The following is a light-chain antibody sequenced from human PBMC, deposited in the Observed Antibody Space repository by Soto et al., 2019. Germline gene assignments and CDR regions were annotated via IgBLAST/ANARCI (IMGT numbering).Light chain of an antibody. J-gene: IGKJ1*01. CDR3: QQYYTGPTWT. CDR1: QTIFYSSNNKNY. CDR2: WAS. V-gene: IGKV4-1*01. Sequence: DIVMTESQNSLGLSLCAGATISCKSSQTIFYSSNNKNYLAWYQQKPGQPPKLLIYWASTRQSGVPDRFSGSGSGTDFTLTISSLQAEDVAVYYCQQYYTGPTWTFGQGTKV.